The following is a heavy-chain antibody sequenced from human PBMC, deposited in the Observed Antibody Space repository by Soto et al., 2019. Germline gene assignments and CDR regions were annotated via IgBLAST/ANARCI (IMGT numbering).Heavy chain of an antibody. CDR3: ARVSAADPPHYYYYGMDV. J-gene: IGHJ6*02. D-gene: IGHD6-13*01. CDR2: IYYSGST. CDR1: GGSISSYY. V-gene: IGHV4-59*01. Sequence: TLSLTCTVSGGSISSYYWSWIRQPPGKGLEWIGYIYYSGSTNYNPSLKSRVTISVDTSKNQFSLKLSSVTAADTAVYYRARVSAADPPHYYYYGMDVWGQGTKVTVSS.